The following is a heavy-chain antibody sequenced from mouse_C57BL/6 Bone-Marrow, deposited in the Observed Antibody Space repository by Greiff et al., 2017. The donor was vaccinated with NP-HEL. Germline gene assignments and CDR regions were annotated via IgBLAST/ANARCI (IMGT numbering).Heavy chain of an antibody. D-gene: IGHD2-4*01. CDR2: INYDGSST. J-gene: IGHJ4*01. Sequence: DVQLVESEGGLVQPGSSMKLSCTASGFTFSDYYMAWVRQVPEKGLEWVANINYDGSSTYYLDSLKSRFFISRDNARNILYLQMSSLKSEDTATYYCAREGGLRRRTYAMDYGGQGTSVTVSS. CDR1: GFTFSDYY. CDR3: AREGGLRRRTYAMDY. V-gene: IGHV5-16*01.